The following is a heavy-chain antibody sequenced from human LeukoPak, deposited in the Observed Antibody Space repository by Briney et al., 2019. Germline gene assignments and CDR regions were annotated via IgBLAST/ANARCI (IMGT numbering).Heavy chain of an antibody. CDR2: INHSGST. CDR1: GGSFSGYY. CDR3: ARVSEQNPPAEFVVVPAAIPYYYYGMDV. V-gene: IGHV4-34*01. D-gene: IGHD2-2*01. Sequence: KSSETLSLTCAVYGGSFSGYYWSWIRQPPGKGLEWIGEINHSGSTNYNPSLKSRVTISVDTSKNQFSLKLSSVTAADTAVYYCARVSEQNPPAEFVVVPAAIPYYYYGMDVWGQGTTVTVSS. J-gene: IGHJ6*02.